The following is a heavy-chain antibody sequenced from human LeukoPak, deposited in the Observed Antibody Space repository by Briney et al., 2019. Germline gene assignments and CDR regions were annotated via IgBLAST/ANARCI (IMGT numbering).Heavy chain of an antibody. J-gene: IGHJ5*02. Sequence: PGGALRLSCAASGIIITSYWMSWVRQTPGKGLEWVANIKQDGSEKNYVDSVKGRFTIFRDNDRNSLDLQMNRLRAEDTAVYYCASHSYGYNHWGQGTLVIVSS. V-gene: IGHV3-7*01. CDR1: GIIITSYW. CDR3: ASHSYGYNH. D-gene: IGHD3-16*01. CDR2: IKQDGSEK.